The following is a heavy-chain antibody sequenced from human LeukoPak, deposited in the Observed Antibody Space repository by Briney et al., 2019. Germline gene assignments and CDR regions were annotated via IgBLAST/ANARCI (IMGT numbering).Heavy chain of an antibody. J-gene: IGHJ5*02. D-gene: IGHD3-16*01. Sequence: GSLRLSCVASGFTFSGYWMHWVRQAPGKGLVWVSRINTDGSRTSYADSVKGRFTISRDNAKNTVYLQMNSLRAEDTALYYCARVPQGEYNWFDPWGQGTLVTVSS. V-gene: IGHV3-74*01. CDR1: GFTFSGYW. CDR2: INTDGSRT. CDR3: ARVPQGEYNWFDP.